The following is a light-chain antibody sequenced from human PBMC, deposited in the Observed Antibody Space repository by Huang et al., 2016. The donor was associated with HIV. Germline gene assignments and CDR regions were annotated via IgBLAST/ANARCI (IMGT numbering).Light chain of an antibody. CDR2: YAS. CDR1: QSVGSF. CDR3: QQRTYSFT. J-gene: IGKJ3*01. Sequence: EIVLTQSPATLSLSPGERATLSCRASQSVGSFLAWYQQKPGQAPRLLIYYASYMATGIPARFSGSGSGTDFTLTISSLEPEDFAVDYCQQRTYSFTFGPGTKVD. V-gene: IGKV3-11*01.